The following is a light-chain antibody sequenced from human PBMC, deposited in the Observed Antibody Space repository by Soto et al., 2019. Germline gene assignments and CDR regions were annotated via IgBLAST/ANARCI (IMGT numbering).Light chain of an antibody. J-gene: IGKJ5*01. CDR2: DIF. Sequence: EIVMTQSPDTLSVSPGERATLSCRASQSVGNNLAWYQQKPGQAPRLLIYDIFTRATGIPARFSGSGSGTEFTLTISSLQSEDFAVYYCQQYNNWPPITFGQGTRLEIK. CDR3: QQYNNWPPIT. CDR1: QSVGNN. V-gene: IGKV3D-15*01.